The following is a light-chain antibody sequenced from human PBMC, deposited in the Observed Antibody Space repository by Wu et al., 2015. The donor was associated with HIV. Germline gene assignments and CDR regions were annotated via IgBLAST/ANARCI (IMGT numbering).Light chain of an antibody. CDR3: QQYDSSVT. J-gene: IGKJ4*01. CDR1: QSVASF. CDR2: DAS. Sequence: EIVLTQFPATLSLSPGERATLSCRASQSVASFLAWYQQKPGQAPRLLIYDASNRATDIPDRFSGSGSGTDFTLTISRLEPEDSAVYFCQQYDSSVTFGGGTKVEI. V-gene: IGKV3-11*01.